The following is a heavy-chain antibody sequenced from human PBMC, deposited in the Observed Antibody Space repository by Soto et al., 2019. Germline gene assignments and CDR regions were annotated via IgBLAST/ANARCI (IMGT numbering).Heavy chain of an antibody. CDR3: ARGKGMEENYYYYGLDI. CDR2: INGGTGQT. CDR1: GYTFSTHA. Sequence: QVQVVQSGAEVTKPGASVEISCKASGYTFSTHAMHWVRQAPGQSLEWMGWINGGTGQTKHSHRFQDRVTITRDTSASTAYMELSSLRSEDTAVDYCARGKGMEENYYYYGLDIWGQGTTVTVSS. V-gene: IGHV1-3*01. J-gene: IGHJ6*02. D-gene: IGHD1-1*01.